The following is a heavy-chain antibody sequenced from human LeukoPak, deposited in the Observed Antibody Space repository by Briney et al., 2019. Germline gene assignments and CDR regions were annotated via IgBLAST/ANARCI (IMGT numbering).Heavy chain of an antibody. D-gene: IGHD4-17*01. J-gene: IGHJ4*02. CDR2: INHSGST. CDR1: GGSISSYY. Sequence: PSETLSLTCTVSGGSISSYYWSWIRQPPGKGLEWIGEINHSGSTNYNPSLKSRVTISVDTSKNQFSLKLSSVTAADTAVYYCARGQLHGDYSNYWGQGTLVTVSS. V-gene: IGHV4-34*01. CDR3: ARGQLHGDYSNY.